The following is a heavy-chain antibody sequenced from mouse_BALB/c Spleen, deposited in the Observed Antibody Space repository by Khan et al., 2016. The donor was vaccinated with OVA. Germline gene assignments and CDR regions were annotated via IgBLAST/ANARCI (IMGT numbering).Heavy chain of an antibody. D-gene: IGHD2-10*01. J-gene: IGHJ4*01. Sequence: VELVESGPGLVAPSQSLSITCTVSGFSLNGYGVNWVRQPPGKGLEWLGMIWGDGSTDYSSALKSRLNLSKDNSKRPVFLKMNSLQTDDTSRYYCARAYYGNYKEAMDYWGQGTSGTVSS. CDR3: ARAYYGNYKEAMDY. CDR1: GFSLNGYG. V-gene: IGHV2-6-7*01. CDR2: IWGDGST.